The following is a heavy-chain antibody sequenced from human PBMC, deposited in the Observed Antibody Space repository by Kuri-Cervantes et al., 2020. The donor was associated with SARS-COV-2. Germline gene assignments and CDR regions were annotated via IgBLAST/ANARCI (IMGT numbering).Heavy chain of an antibody. CDR2: ISAYNGNT. J-gene: IGHJ4*02. Sequence: GESLKISCKGSGYSFTSYGISWVRQAPGQGLEWMGWISAYNGNTNYAKKLKGRVTMTTDTSTSTAYMELRSLRSDDTAVYYCARYCGGKRSYFDCWGQGTLVTVSS. CDR3: ARYCGGKRSYFDC. CDR1: GYSFTSYG. D-gene: IGHD2-15*01. V-gene: IGHV1-18*01.